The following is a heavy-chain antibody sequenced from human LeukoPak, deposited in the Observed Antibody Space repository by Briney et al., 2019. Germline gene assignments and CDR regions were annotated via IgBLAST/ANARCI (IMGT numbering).Heavy chain of an antibody. CDR2: ISSSRSYI. Sequence: SLTLSCAVSGFSLSTYNMSWVRQPPGQGLEWVASISSSRSYIYYADSREGHFTLSRHNAKHSPFLQMDSQMVEGPALHYCARGGDRATVRNYSDWWGQATLVTVSS. D-gene: IGHD4-11*01. CDR1: GFSLSTYN. CDR3: ARGGDRATVRNYSDW. V-gene: IGHV3-21*01. J-gene: IGHJ4*02.